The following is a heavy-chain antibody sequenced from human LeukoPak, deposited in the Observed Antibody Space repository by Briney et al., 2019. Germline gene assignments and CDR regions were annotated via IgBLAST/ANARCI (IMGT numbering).Heavy chain of an antibody. CDR2: IYYSGST. Sequence: SETLSLTCTVSGGSISSSSYYWGWIRQPPGKGLEWIGSIYYSGSTYYNPSLKSRVTISVDTSKNQFSLKLSSVTAADTAVYYCATSSSSWYFYWGQGTLVTVSS. V-gene: IGHV4-39*01. CDR1: GGSISSSSYY. D-gene: IGHD6-13*01. J-gene: IGHJ4*02. CDR3: ATSSSSWYFY.